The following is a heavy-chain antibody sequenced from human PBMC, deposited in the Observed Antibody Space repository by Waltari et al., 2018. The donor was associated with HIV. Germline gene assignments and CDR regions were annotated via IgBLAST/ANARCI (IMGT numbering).Heavy chain of an antibody. J-gene: IGHJ5*02. CDR3: ARVVASAGLRFDR. V-gene: IGHV4-61*03. CDR2: IDYTGRA. CDR1: GDSVGSGSYY. Sequence: QVQLQESGPGLVKPSETLSLTCSVPGDSVGSGSYYGSWMRQPPGKGLGWIGNIDYTGRANYNPSLKTRVTISADTSKNHLSLKLTSVTAGDTAIYYCARVVASAGLRFDRWGQGSLVTVSS. D-gene: IGHD2-21*01.